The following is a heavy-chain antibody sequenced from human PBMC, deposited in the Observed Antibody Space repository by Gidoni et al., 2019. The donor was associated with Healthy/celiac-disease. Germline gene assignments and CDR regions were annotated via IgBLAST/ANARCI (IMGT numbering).Heavy chain of an antibody. V-gene: IGHV1-69*09. Sequence: QVQLVQSGAEVKKPGSSVKVSCKASGGTFSSYAISWVRQAPGQGLEWMGRIIPILGIANYALKFQGRVTITADKSTSTAYMELSSLRSEDTAVYYCAREADIAVAGTIFDYWGQGTLVTVSS. CDR3: AREADIAVAGTIFDY. CDR2: IIPILGIA. D-gene: IGHD6-19*01. CDR1: GGTFSSYA. J-gene: IGHJ4*02.